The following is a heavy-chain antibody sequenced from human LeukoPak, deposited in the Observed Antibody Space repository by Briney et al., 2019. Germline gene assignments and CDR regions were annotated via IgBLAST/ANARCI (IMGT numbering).Heavy chain of an antibody. CDR1: GFTFSSYA. D-gene: IGHD3-10*01. J-gene: IGHJ4*02. CDR2: ISGSGGST. Sequence: QPGGSLRLSCAAAGFTFSSYAMSWVRQAPGKGLEWVSAISGSGGSTYYADSVKGRFTISRDNSKNTLYLQMNSLRAEDTAVYYCAKHGILLWFGEFLALSRPLDYWGQGTLVTVSS. CDR3: AKHGILLWFGEFLALSRPLDY. V-gene: IGHV3-23*01.